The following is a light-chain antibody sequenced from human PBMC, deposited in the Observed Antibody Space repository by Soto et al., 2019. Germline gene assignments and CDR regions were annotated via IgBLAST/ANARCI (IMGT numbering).Light chain of an antibody. CDR2: AAS. V-gene: IGKV1-39*01. J-gene: IGKJ5*01. CDR3: QQTYTTLSIT. Sequence: DIQMTQSPSSLSASVGDRVTITCRASESIARHLNWYQQKPGKAPKLLIYAASSLQNGVPSRFRGGGSGTDFTLTISNLQPEDFATYYCQQTYTTLSITVGKGTRLEIK. CDR1: ESIARH.